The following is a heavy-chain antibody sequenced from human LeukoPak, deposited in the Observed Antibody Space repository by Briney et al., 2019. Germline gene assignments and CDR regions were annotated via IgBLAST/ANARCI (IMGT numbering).Heavy chain of an antibody. D-gene: IGHD3-22*01. CDR1: GYSISSGYY. CDR2: IYHSGST. CDR3: AREDVGLDYYDSSGQGGAFDI. Sequence: KTSETLSLTCTVSGYSISSGYYWGWIRQPPGKGLEWIGSIYHSGSTYYNPSLKSRVTISVDTSKNQFSLKLSSVTAADTAVYYCAREDVGLDYYDSSGQGGAFDIWGQGTMVTVSS. J-gene: IGHJ3*02. V-gene: IGHV4-38-2*02.